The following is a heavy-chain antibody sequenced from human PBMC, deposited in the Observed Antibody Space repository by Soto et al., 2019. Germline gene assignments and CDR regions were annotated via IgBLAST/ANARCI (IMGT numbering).Heavy chain of an antibody. D-gene: IGHD3-16*01. CDR3: TTDGGPNSVLYYYYYMDV. J-gene: IGHJ6*03. CDR1: GFTFSNAW. Sequence: GGSLRLSCAASGFTFSNAWMSWVRQAPGKGLEWVGRIKSKTDGGTTDYAAPVKGRFTISRDDSKNTLYLQMNSLKTEDTAVYYCTTDGGPNSVLYYYYYMDVWGKGTTVTVSS. CDR2: IKSKTDGGTT. V-gene: IGHV3-15*01.